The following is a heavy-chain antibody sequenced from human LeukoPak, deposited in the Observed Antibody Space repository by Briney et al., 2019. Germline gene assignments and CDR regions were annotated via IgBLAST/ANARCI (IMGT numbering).Heavy chain of an antibody. Sequence: SETLSLTCLVSGGSMKRSYWTWIRQAPGKGLEWVGNIDDSGNTNYSPSPQSRVAIPFEESKNQLHLMLTYVAGAERALYFFARDSSPAALPYMDAWGKGTAVTVSS. CDR2: IDDSGNT. CDR1: GGSMKRSY. V-gene: IGHV4-59*01. CDR3: ARDSSPAALPYMDA. D-gene: IGHD2-2*01. J-gene: IGHJ6*03.